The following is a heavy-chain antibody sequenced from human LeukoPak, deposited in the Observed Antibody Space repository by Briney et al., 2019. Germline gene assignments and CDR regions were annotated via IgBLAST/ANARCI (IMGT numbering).Heavy chain of an antibody. CDR2: INHSGST. J-gene: IGHJ4*02. V-gene: IGHV4-34*01. CDR1: GGSFSGYY. Sequence: SETLSLTCAVYGGSFSGYYWSWIRHPPGKGLEWIGEINHSGSTNYNPSLKSRVTISVDTSKNQFSLKLSSVTAADTAVYYCASSYFDYWGQGTLVTVSS. CDR3: ASSYFDY.